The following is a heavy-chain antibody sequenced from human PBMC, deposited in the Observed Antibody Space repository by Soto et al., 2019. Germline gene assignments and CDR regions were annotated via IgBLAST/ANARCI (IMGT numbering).Heavy chain of an antibody. Sequence: QVQLVESGGGVVQPGRSLRLSCAASGFTSSSFVIHWVRQAPGKGLEWLAVISSDGNNQYYADSVKGRFTISRDNSKNTLYLQVNSLRAEDTAVYFCAKERGVLDPFYIWGQGTMVTVSS. D-gene: IGHD3-10*01. CDR3: AKERGVLDPFYI. V-gene: IGHV3-30*18. CDR1: GFTSSSFV. CDR2: ISSDGNNQ. J-gene: IGHJ3*02.